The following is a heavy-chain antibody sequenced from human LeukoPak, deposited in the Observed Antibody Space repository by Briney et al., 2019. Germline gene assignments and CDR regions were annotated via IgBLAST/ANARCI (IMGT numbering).Heavy chain of an antibody. D-gene: IGHD4-23*01. CDR3: ARVYGGPFDL. CDR1: GFTFSDTW. CDR2: INTDGSDA. V-gene: IGHV3-74*01. J-gene: IGHJ4*02. Sequence: GGSLRLSCAASGFTFSDTWMHWVRQAPGKGLMWVARINTDGSDAVYAGSMKGRFTISRDNTQNTLHLQMHSLRAEDTAMYYCARVYGGPFDLWGQGNLVTVSS.